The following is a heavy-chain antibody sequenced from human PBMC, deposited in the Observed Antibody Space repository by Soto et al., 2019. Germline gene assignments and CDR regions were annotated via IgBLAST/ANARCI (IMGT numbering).Heavy chain of an antibody. CDR2: ISSSSSTI. Sequence: EVQLVESGGGLVQPGGSLRLSCAASGFTFSSYSMNWVRQAPGKGLEWVSYISSSSSTIYYADSVKGRFTISRDNAKNSLYPQINSLRDEDTAVYYCASEAHYTHCFAPWGQGTLVTVSS. CDR3: ASEAHYTHCFAP. V-gene: IGHV3-48*02. J-gene: IGHJ5*02. CDR1: GFTFSSYS. D-gene: IGHD4-4*01.